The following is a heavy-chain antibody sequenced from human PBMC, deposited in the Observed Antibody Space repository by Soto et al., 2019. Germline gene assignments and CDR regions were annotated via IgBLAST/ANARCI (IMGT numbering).Heavy chain of an antibody. V-gene: IGHV4-30-2*01. CDR1: GGSISSGGYS. D-gene: IGHD1-1*01. CDR2: IYHSGST. J-gene: IGHJ6*02. Sequence: PSETLSLTCAVSGGSISSGGYSWSWIRQPPGKGLEWIGYIYHSGSTYYNPSLKSRVTISVDRSKNQFSLKLSSVTAADTAVYYCAREELEPTIGDDYYYYGMDVWGQGTTVTVSS. CDR3: AREELEPTIGDDYYYYGMDV.